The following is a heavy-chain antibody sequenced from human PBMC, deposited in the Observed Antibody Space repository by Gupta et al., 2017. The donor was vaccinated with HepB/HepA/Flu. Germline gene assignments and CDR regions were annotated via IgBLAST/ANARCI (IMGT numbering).Heavy chain of an antibody. J-gene: IGHJ4*02. Sequence: EVQLVESGGGLVKPGGSLRLSWTASGFTFGDYAMSWVRQAPGKGREWVGVIRSKAYGGTTEYAASVKGRFTIARDDSKSIAYLQMNSLNTEDTAVYYCTRDLINRRVGATIDYWGQGTLVTVSS. V-gene: IGHV3-49*04. CDR3: TRDLINRRVGATIDY. CDR2: IRSKAYGGTT. D-gene: IGHD1-26*01. CDR1: GFTFGDYA.